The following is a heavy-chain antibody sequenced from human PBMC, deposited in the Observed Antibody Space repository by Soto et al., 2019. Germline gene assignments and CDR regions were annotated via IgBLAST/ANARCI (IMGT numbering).Heavy chain of an antibody. V-gene: IGHV3-30-3*01. CDR2: ISYDGSNK. D-gene: IGHD3-3*01. CDR1: GFTFSSYA. Sequence: GGSLRLSCAASGFTFSSYAMHWVRQAPGKGLEWVAVISYDGSNKYYADSVKGRFTISRDNSKNTLYLQMNSLRAEDTAVYYCARTYYDFWSGYFGDYYGMDVWGQGTTVTVSS. J-gene: IGHJ6*02. CDR3: ARTYYDFWSGYFGDYYGMDV.